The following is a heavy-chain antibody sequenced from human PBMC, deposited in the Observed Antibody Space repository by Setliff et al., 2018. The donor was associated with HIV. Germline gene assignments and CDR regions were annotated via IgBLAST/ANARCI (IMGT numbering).Heavy chain of an antibody. CDR1: GYTFTAYY. CDR2: INPSGGST. J-gene: IGHJ4*01. V-gene: IGHV1-46*01. CDR3: ARNQGDSSGWYAGDY. D-gene: IGHD6-19*01. Sequence: ASVKVSCKTSGYTFTAYYIHWVRQAPGQGLEWMGIINPSGGSTSYAQKFQGRVTMTRDTSTSTVYMDLRNLRSEDTAVYYCARNQGDSSGWYAGDYWGHGTLVTSPQ.